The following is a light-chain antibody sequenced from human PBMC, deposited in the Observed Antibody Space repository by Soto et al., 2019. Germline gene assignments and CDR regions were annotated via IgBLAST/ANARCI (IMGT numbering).Light chain of an antibody. CDR3: SSYTSSSTLV. Sequence: QSVLTQPASVSGSPGQSIIISCTGTSSDVGGYNYVSWYQQHPGKAPKLMIYEVSNRPSGVSNRFSGSKSGNTASLTISGLHTEDEADYYCSSYTSSSTLVFGTGTKLTVL. CDR1: SSDVGGYNY. V-gene: IGLV2-14*01. CDR2: EVS. J-gene: IGLJ1*01.